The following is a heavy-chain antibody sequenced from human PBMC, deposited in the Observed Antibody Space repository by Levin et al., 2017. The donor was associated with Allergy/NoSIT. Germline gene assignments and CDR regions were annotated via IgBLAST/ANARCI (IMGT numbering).Heavy chain of an antibody. Sequence: GESLKISCKASGYIFTGHWIHWVRQAPGQGPEWMGWMNPKSGATNYAQKFQGRVTLTRDTSISTAYMDLSSLRSEDTAVYYCARNAAGSPPDWGQGTLVTVSS. CDR1: GYIFTGHW. V-gene: IGHV1-2*02. CDR2: MNPKSGAT. D-gene: IGHD6-13*01. CDR3: ARNAAGSPPD. J-gene: IGHJ4*02.